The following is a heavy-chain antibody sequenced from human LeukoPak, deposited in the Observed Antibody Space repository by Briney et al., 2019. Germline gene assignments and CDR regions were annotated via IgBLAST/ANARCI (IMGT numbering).Heavy chain of an antibody. V-gene: IGHV3-23*01. J-gene: IGHJ4*02. CDR2: ISGSGIST. CDR1: GITFSNYA. D-gene: IGHD3-10*01. CDR3: AKFDGSGTSGPFDY. Sequence: GGSLRLSCAASGITFSNYAMSWVRQAAGKGLEWVSVISGSGISTYYADSVKGRFTISRDNSKNTLYLQMSSLRAEDTAVYYCAKFDGSGTSGPFDYWGQGTLVTVSS.